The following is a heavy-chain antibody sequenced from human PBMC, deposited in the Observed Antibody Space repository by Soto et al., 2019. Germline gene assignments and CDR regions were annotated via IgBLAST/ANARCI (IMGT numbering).Heavy chain of an antibody. Sequence: QVQLQESGPGLVKPSQTLSLTCTVSGGSISSGGYYWSWIRQHPGKGLEWIVYSYYSGSTYYNPSLTSRVTISVDTSKNQFALKLSSVTAAGKAVYYCARGYCTNGVCSDDAFDIWGQGTLVTVSS. CDR2: SYYSGST. D-gene: IGHD2-8*01. V-gene: IGHV4-31*03. J-gene: IGHJ3*02. CDR1: GGSISSGGYY. CDR3: ARGYCTNGVCSDDAFDI.